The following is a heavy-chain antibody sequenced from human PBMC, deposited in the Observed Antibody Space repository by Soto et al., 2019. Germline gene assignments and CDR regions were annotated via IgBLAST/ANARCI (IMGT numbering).Heavy chain of an antibody. D-gene: IGHD2-21*02. CDR1: GDTFTDYY. CDR3: ARGGHVVVVTAALDY. J-gene: IGHJ4*02. CDR2: VNPSGGHT. Sequence: QVQLMQSGAEVKKPGASVKVSCKASGDTFTDYYIHWVRQAPGQGLELMGTVNPSGGHTTYAQHFLCRVTMTRDTSRSTLSMELTRLTSDDTAIYCCARGGHVVVVTAALDYWGQGTLVTVSS. V-gene: IGHV1-46*01.